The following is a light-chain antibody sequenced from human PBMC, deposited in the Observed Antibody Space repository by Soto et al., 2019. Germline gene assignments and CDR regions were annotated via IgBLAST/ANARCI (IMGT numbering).Light chain of an antibody. V-gene: IGLV2-23*02. Sequence: QTVLTQPASVCGSPGQSITISCTGTSSDVGSYNLVSWYQQHPGKAPKLMIYEVSKRPSGVSNRFSGSKSGNTASLTISGLQAEDEADYYCCSYAGSTLFGGGTKVTVL. CDR2: EVS. CDR3: CSYAGSTL. J-gene: IGLJ2*01. CDR1: SSDVGSYNL.